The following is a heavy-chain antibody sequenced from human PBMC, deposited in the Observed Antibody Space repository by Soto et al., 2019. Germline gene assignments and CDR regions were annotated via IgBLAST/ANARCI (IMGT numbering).Heavy chain of an antibody. V-gene: IGHV4-39*01. CDR2: IYYSGAA. Sequence: PSETLSLTCTVSGVSILSSGNYWGWIRQSPGKGLEWLAIIYYSGAAYYNPSLKSRATISLDSSKNQFSLKLTSVTAADTAVYYCARRDGIAYYAMDVWGQGTTVTAP. CDR1: GVSILSSGNY. D-gene: IGHD2-15*01. J-gene: IGHJ6*02. CDR3: ARRDGIAYYAMDV.